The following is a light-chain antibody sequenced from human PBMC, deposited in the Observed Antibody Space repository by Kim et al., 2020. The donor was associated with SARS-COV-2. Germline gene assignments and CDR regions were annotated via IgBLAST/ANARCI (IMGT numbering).Light chain of an antibody. J-gene: IGKJ3*01. CDR2: GAS. V-gene: IGKV3-20*01. CDR3: QQYGSSEFT. Sequence: PGERATPSSRASQSVTSRNLAWYQQRPGQAPRLLIYGASNRATGIPDRFSGSGSGTDFSLTISRVEPEDFAVYYCQQYGSSEFTFGPGTKVDIK. CDR1: QSVTSRN.